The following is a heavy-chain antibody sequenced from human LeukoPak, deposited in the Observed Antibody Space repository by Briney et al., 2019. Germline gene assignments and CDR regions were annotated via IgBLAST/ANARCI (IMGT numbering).Heavy chain of an antibody. CDR1: GGSISSYY. CDR2: IYYSGST. J-gene: IGHJ5*02. Sequence: SETLSLTCTVSGGSISSYYWSWIRQPPGKGLEWIGYIYYSGSTNYNPSLKSRVTISVDTSKNQFSLKLSSVTAADTAVYYCARRRWPFNWFDPWGQGTLVTVSS. V-gene: IGHV4-59*08. CDR3: ARRRWPFNWFDP. D-gene: IGHD4-23*01.